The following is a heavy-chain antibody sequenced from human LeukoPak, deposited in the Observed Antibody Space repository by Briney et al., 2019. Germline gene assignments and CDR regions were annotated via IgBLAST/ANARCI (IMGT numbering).Heavy chain of an antibody. J-gene: IGHJ3*02. D-gene: IGHD3-9*01. V-gene: IGHV3-48*01. Sequence: GGSLRLSCAASGFTLSSYSMNWVRQAPGKGLEWVSYISSSSSTIYYADSVKGRFTISRDNAKNSLYLQMNSLRAEDTAVYYCARGSPLRYFDWLSADAFDIWGQGTMVTVSS. CDR3: ARGSPLRYFDWLSADAFDI. CDR1: GFTLSSYS. CDR2: ISSSSSTI.